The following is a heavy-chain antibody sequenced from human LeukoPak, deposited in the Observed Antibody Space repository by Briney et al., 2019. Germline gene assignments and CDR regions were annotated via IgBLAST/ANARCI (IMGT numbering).Heavy chain of an antibody. CDR2: IYHSGST. CDR1: GYSISSGYY. CDR3: ARGIAAAGSDY. V-gene: IGHV4-38-2*02. D-gene: IGHD6-13*01. J-gene: IGHJ4*02. Sequence: SETLSLTCTVSGYSISSGYYWGWIRQPPGKGLEWIGSIYHSGSTYYNPSLKSRVTISVDTSKNQFSPKLSSVTAADTAVYYCARGIAAAGSDYWGQGTLVTVSS.